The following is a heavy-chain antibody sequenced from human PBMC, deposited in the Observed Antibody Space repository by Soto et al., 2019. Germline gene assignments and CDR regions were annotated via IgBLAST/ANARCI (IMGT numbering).Heavy chain of an antibody. CDR1: GGSFSGYY. Sequence: QVQLQQWGAGLLKPSETLSLTCAVYGGSFSGYYWSWIRQPPGKGLEWIGEINHSGSTNYNPSLKSRVTISVDTSKNQFSLKLSSVTAADTAVYYCAREAWLSWFDPWSQGTLVTVSS. J-gene: IGHJ5*02. CDR2: INHSGST. V-gene: IGHV4-34*01. CDR3: AREAWLSWFDP. D-gene: IGHD3-10*01.